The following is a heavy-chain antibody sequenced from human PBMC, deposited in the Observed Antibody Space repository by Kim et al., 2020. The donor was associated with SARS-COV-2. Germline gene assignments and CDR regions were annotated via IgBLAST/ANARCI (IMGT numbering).Heavy chain of an antibody. Sequence: YEQNFRGRVTMPRDTSTGTVDMELSGLRSEDTAVYYCARGVAYGMDVWGQGTTVTVSS. CDR3: ARGVAYGMDV. J-gene: IGHJ6*02. V-gene: IGHV1-46*01.